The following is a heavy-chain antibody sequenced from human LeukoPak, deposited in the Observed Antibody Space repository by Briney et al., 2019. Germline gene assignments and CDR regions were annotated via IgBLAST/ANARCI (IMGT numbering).Heavy chain of an antibody. Sequence: PGGSLRLSCAASGFTFRNYALSWVRQAPGKGLEWVSAVSGGGDITHYADSVKGRFTISRDNSKNTLYLQMNSLGADDTAIYYCARNFDYWGQGTLVTVSS. J-gene: IGHJ4*02. CDR3: ARNFDY. CDR2: VSGGGDIT. V-gene: IGHV3-23*01. CDR1: GFTFRNYA.